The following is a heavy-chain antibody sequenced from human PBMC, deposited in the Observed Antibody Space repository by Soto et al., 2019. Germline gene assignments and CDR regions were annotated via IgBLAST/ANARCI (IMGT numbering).Heavy chain of an antibody. Sequence: PGGSLRLSCAASGFTVSSNYMSWVRQAPGKGLEWVSVIYSGGSTYYADSVKGRFTISRDNSKNTLYLQMNSLRAEDTAVYYCARGLMVRGVHLFDYWGQGTLVTVSS. V-gene: IGHV3-53*01. D-gene: IGHD3-10*01. CDR3: ARGLMVRGVHLFDY. CDR2: IYSGGST. CDR1: GFTVSSNY. J-gene: IGHJ4*02.